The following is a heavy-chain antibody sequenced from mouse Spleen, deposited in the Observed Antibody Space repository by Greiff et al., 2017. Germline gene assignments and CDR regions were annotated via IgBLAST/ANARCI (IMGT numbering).Heavy chain of an antibody. D-gene: IGHD2-14*01. Sequence: QVQLQQPGAELVMPGASVKLSCKASGYTFTSYWMHWVKQRPGQGLEWIGDIYPGSGSTNYNEKFKSKATLTVDTSSSTAYMQLSSLTSEDSAVYYWARYDRYDGVGFDYWGQGTTLTVSS. J-gene: IGHJ2*01. CDR1: GYTFTSYW. V-gene: IGHV1-55*01. CDR3: ARYDRYDGVGFDY. CDR2: IYPGSGST.